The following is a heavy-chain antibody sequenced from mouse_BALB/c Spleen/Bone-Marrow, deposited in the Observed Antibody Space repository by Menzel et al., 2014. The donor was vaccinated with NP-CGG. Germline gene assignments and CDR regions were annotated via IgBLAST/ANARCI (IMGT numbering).Heavy chain of an antibody. Sequence: QVQLQQSGAELVKPGTSVKLSCKASGYTFTNYYIYWVKQRPGQGLEWIGEINPTNGGTNFNEKFKTKATLTVDKSSSTAYMQLSSLTSEDAAVYSCTTRGQFACWGQGTLVTVSS. J-gene: IGHJ3*01. V-gene: IGHV1S81*02. CDR1: GYTFTNYY. CDR3: TTRGQFAC. CDR2: INPTNGGT.